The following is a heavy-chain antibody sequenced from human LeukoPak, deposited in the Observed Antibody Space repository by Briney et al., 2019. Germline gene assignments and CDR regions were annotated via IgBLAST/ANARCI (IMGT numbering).Heavy chain of an antibody. CDR1: GFSFTTFH. V-gene: IGHV1-8*03. J-gene: IGHJ5*02. Sequence: GASVKVSCKAAGFSFTTFHINWVRQAPGQGPEWMGWVNPDTGNTGLAQKFQGRVTITQKSSETTVYMELSSLTSEDTAVYYCATNILVRDIINWFDPWGQGTLVTVSS. CDR3: ATNILVRDIINWFDP. D-gene: IGHD3-10*01. CDR2: VNPDTGNT.